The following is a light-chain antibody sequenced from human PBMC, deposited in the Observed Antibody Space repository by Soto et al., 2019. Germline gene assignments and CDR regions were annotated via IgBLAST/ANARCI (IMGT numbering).Light chain of an antibody. CDR2: DAS. Sequence: EIVMTQSPATLSVSPGERATLSCRVSQSVRSNLAWYQQKPGQAPRLLIYDASTRATGIPARFSSSGSGTEFILTISSLQSEDFGVYYCQQYNNWPPITFGQGTRLEIK. CDR1: QSVRSN. J-gene: IGKJ5*01. V-gene: IGKV3D-15*01. CDR3: QQYNNWPPIT.